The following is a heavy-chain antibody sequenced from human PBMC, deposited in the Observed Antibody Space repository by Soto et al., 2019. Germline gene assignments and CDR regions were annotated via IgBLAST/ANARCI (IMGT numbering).Heavy chain of an antibody. J-gene: IGHJ6*02. CDR2: IIPIFGTA. Sequence: QVQLVQSAAEVKKPGSSVKVSCKASGGTFSSYAISWVRQAPGQGLEWMGGIIPIFGTANYAQKFQGRVTITAYKYKSTAYLELSSLRSEDTAVYYCAGRESYYYDSSGYQFYYYYGMDVWGQGTTVTVAS. CDR1: GGTFSSYA. V-gene: IGHV1-69*06. D-gene: IGHD3-22*01. CDR3: AGRESYYYDSSGYQFYYYYGMDV.